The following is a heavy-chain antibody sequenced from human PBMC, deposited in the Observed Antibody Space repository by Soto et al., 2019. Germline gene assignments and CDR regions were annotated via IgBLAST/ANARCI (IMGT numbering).Heavy chain of an antibody. CDR1: GLTFSSYA. CDR3: AGDGAGYYDFWSGYTIPYGLDV. Sequence: GGSLRLSCAASGLTFSSYAMTWVRQAPGKGLEWVANIKQDGSEKYYVDSVKGRFTISRDDAKNSLYLQMNSLRAEDTAVYYCAGDGAGYYDFWSGYTIPYGLDVWGQGTTVTVSS. D-gene: IGHD3-3*01. CDR2: IKQDGSEK. J-gene: IGHJ6*02. V-gene: IGHV3-7*01.